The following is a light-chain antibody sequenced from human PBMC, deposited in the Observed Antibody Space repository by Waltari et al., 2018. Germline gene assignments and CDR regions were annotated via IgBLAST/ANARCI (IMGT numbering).Light chain of an antibody. J-gene: IGKJ2*01. V-gene: IGKV3-15*01. CDR1: KSPSTN. CDR3: QQYNNWLYT. Sequence: ERVMTQSPATLSVSPGETATLSCRASKSPSTNLAWYQQKAGQAPRLLIYDASIRATGVPARSSGSGAGTEFTLTITGLQSEDFAVYYCQQYNNWLYTFGQGTKLEIK. CDR2: DAS.